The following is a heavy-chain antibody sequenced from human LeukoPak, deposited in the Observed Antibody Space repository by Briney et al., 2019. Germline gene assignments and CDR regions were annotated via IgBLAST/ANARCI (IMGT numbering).Heavy chain of an antibody. CDR1: GGSISSYY. D-gene: IGHD3-10*01. Sequence: PSETLSLTCTVSGGSISSYYWSWIRQPPGKGLEWIGYIYYSGSTNYNPSLKSRVTISVDTSKNLFSLKLSSVSAADTAVYYCARVGISMDLGAFDIWGQGTMVTISS. V-gene: IGHV4-59*01. J-gene: IGHJ3*02. CDR2: IYYSGST. CDR3: ARVGISMDLGAFDI.